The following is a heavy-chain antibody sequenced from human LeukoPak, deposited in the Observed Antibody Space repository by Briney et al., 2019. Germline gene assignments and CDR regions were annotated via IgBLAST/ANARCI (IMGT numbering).Heavy chain of an antibody. CDR1: GGSISSYY. CDR3: ATTSLYSTSPALFDL. CDR2: IYYTGST. D-gene: IGHD6-13*01. J-gene: IGHJ2*01. Sequence: SETLSLTCTVSGGSISSYYWSWIRQPPGKGLEWIGYIYYTGSTNYNPSLTSRVTISVDTSKNQFSLKLSSVTAADTAVYYCATTSLYSTSPALFDLWGRGTLLTVSS. V-gene: IGHV4-59*12.